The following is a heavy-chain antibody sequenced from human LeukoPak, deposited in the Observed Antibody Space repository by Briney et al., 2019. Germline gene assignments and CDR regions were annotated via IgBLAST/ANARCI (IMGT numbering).Heavy chain of an antibody. D-gene: IGHD3-9*01. CDR1: GGSFSGYY. J-gene: IGHJ4*02. V-gene: IGHV4-34*01. Sequence: SETLSLTCAVYGGSFSGYYWSWIRQPPGKGLEWIGEINHSGSTKHNPSLKSRVTISVDTSRNQFSLKLSSVTAADTAVYYCARMDYDILTGYLNFDYWGQGTLVTVSS. CDR3: ARMDYDILTGYLNFDY. CDR2: INHSGST.